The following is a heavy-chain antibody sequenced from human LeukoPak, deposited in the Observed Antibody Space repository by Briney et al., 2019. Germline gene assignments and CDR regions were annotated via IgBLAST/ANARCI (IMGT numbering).Heavy chain of an antibody. J-gene: IGHJ4*02. V-gene: IGHV3-7*01. CDR2: LKQDGSQK. CDR1: GFTFSRYW. D-gene: IGHD6-6*01. CDR3: ARIGYSSSSLDY. Sequence: PGGSLRLSCAASGFTFSRYWMTWVRQAPGKGLEWVANLKQDGSQKYYVDSVKGRFTISRENAKNSLYLQMNSLRAEDTAVYYCARIGYSSSSLDYWGQGTLVTVSS.